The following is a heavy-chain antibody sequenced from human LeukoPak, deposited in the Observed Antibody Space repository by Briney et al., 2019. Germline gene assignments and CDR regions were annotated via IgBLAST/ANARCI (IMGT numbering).Heavy chain of an antibody. Sequence: AGGSLRLSCAASGFTFSSYSMNWVRQAPGKGLEWVSSISSGSSYIYYADSVKGRFTISRDNAKNSLYLQMNSLRAEDTAVYYCARAAYDFWGGYHSPYYFQHWGQGTLVTVSS. V-gene: IGHV3-21*01. CDR1: GFTFSSYS. J-gene: IGHJ1*01. CDR3: ARAAYDFWGGYHSPYYFQH. CDR2: ISSGSSYI. D-gene: IGHD3-3*01.